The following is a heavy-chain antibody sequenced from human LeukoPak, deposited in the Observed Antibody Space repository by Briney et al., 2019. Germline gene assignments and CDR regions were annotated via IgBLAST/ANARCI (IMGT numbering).Heavy chain of an antibody. CDR2: INWNGGST. CDR3: ARDERYYDSSGYYSPFDY. J-gene: IGHJ4*02. D-gene: IGHD3-22*01. V-gene: IGHV3-20*04. Sequence: GGSLRLSCAASGFTFDDYGMSWVRPAPGKGLEWVSGINWNGGSTGYADSVKGRFTISRDNAKNSLYLQMNSLRAEDTALYYCARDERYYDSSGYYSPFDYWGQGTLVTVSS. CDR1: GFTFDDYG.